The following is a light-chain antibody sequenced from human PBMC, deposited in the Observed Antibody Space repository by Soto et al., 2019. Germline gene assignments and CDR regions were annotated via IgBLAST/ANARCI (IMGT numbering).Light chain of an antibody. CDR2: DAS. CDR1: QSVRAY. CDR3: QQYHIYSGT. Sequence: SVLTQSPDTLSFSPGERATLSCRASQSVRAYLAWYQQKPGQAPRLLIYDASNRATGIPARFSGSGSGTEFTLTINSLQPDDFATYYCQQYHIYSGTFGQGTKVDIK. V-gene: IGKV3-11*01. J-gene: IGKJ1*01.